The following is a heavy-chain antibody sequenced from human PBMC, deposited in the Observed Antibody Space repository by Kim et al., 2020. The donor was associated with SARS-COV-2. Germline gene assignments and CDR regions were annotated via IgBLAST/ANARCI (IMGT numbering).Heavy chain of an antibody. CDR3: AKDLVRYSYGTRYYMDV. D-gene: IGHD5-18*01. CDR2: ISYDGSNK. J-gene: IGHJ6*03. CDR1: GFTFSTYG. V-gene: IGHV3-30*18. Sequence: GGYLRLSCAASGFTFSTYGMHWVRQAPGKGLEWVAVISYDGSNKYYADSVKGRFTISRDNSKNTLYLQMNSLRAEDTAVYYCAKDLVRYSYGTRYYMDVWGKGTTVTVSS.